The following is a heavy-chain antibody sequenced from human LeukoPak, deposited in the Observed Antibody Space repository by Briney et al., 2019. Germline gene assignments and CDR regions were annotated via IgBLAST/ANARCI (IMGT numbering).Heavy chain of an antibody. CDR3: ATDPQGSILPADTATDY. CDR2: MNPNSGNT. Sequence: GESLKISCKGSGYIFTSSWIGGVRQATGQGLEWMGWMNPNSGNTGYAQKFQGRVTMTRNTSISTAYLELSSLRSEDTAVYYCATDPQGSILPADTATDYWGQGTLVTVSS. CDR1: GYIFTSSW. J-gene: IGHJ4*02. V-gene: IGHV1-8*02. D-gene: IGHD1-26*01.